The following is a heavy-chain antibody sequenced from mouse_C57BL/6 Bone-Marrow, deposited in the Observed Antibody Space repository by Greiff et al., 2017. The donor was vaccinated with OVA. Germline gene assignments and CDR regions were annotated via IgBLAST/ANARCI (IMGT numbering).Heavy chain of an antibody. CDR1: GYTFTSYG. D-gene: IGHD2-4*01. CDR2: IYIGNGYT. Sequence: EVQLQESGAELVRPGSSVKMSCKTSGYTFTSYGINWVKQRPGQGLEWIGYIYIGNGYTEYNEKFKGKATLTSDTSSSTAYMQLSSLTSEDSAIYFCAREDYDYDGGYWYFDVWGTGTTVTVSS. CDR3: AREDYDYDGGYWYFDV. J-gene: IGHJ1*03. V-gene: IGHV1-58*01.